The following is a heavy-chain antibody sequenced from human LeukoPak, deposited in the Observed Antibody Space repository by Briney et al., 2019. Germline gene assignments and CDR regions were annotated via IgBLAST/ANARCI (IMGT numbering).Heavy chain of an antibody. CDR3: ARDRRGYSYGYFDY. CDR1: GYTFTSYG. V-gene: IGHV1-18*01. CDR2: ISAHNGNT. D-gene: IGHD5-18*01. Sequence: GASVEVSCKASGYTFTSYGISWVRQAPGQGLEWMGWISAHNGNTNYAQKLQGRVTMTTDTSTSTAYMELRSLRSDDTAVYYCARDRRGYSYGYFDYWGQGTLVTVSS. J-gene: IGHJ4*02.